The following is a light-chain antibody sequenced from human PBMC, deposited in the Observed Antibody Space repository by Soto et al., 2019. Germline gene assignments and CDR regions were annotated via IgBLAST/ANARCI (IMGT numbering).Light chain of an antibody. Sequence: DIEMTQSPSSLSASVGDRVTITCRASQGINMYLAWFQQKPGKAPKSHIYAAASLQSGFPSKFSVSGSGTEFTLTIRSLQPEEVAAYSCQQYNSYPIAFGHGTRLEI. V-gene: IGKV1-16*02. CDR1: QGINMY. J-gene: IGKJ5*01. CDR2: AAA. CDR3: QQYNSYPIA.